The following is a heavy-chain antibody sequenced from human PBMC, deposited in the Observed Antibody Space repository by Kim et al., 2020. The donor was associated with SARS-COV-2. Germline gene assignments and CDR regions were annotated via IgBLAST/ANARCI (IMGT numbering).Heavy chain of an antibody. J-gene: IGHJ6*03. V-gene: IGHV4-34*01. Sequence: SETLSLTCAVYGGSFSGYYWSWIRQPPGKGLEWMGEINHSGSTNYNPSLKSRVTISVDTSKNQFSLKVSSVTAADTAVYYCARVGRFLEWLLSNHYYYYMDVWGKGTTVTVSS. D-gene: IGHD3-3*01. CDR1: GGSFSGYY. CDR2: INHSGST. CDR3: ARVGRFLEWLLSNHYYYYMDV.